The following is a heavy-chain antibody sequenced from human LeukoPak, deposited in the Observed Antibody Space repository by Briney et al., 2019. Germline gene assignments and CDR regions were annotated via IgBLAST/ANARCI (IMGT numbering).Heavy chain of an antibody. Sequence: PGRSLRLSCAASGFTFSSYGMHWVRQAPGKGLEWVAVISYDGSNKYYADSVKGRFTISRDNSKNTLYLQMNSLRAEDTAVYYCAKDKWEDTAMVSNFDYWGQGTLVTVSS. CDR3: AKDKWEDTAMVSNFDY. CDR1: GFTFSSYG. CDR2: ISYDGSNK. J-gene: IGHJ4*02. V-gene: IGHV3-30*18. D-gene: IGHD5-18*01.